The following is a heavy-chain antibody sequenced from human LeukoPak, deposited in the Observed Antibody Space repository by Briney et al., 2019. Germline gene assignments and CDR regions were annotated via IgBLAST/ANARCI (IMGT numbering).Heavy chain of an antibody. J-gene: IGHJ5*02. V-gene: IGHV4-34*01. CDR2: ITHRGST. D-gene: IGHD5-12*01. CDR1: GGSFSGYY. Sequence: SETLSLSCAVYGGSFSGYYWSWIRQPPGKGLEWIGEITHRGSTNYNPSLKSRVTISVDTSKNQFSLKLNSVTAADTAVYYCARYDIVATNWFDPWGQGILVSVSS. CDR3: ARYDIVATNWFDP.